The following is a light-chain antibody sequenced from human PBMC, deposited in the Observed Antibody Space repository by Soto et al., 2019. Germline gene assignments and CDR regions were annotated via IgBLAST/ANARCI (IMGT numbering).Light chain of an antibody. CDR2: EVT. CDR3: QAYDYSLTAFV. Sequence: QSALTQPPSASGSPGQSVTISCTGTSSDVGGYDYVSWYQQRPGKAPKLLIHEVTKRPSGVPDRFSGSKSGNTASLTVSGLQAEDEADYYCQAYDYSLTAFVFGGGTKLTVL. J-gene: IGLJ3*02. CDR1: SSDVGGYDY. V-gene: IGLV2-8*01.